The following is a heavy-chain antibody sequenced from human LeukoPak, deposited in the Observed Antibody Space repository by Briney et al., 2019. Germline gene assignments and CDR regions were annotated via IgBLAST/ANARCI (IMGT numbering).Heavy chain of an antibody. CDR1: GFTFSSYG. D-gene: IGHD2-2*01. V-gene: IGHV3-30*02. CDR2: IRYDGSNK. CDR3: ARPVVPAAIDYYYYGMDV. J-gene: IGHJ6*02. Sequence: PGGSLRLSCAASGFTFSSYGMYWVRQAPGKGLEWVAFIRYDGSNKYYADSVKGRFTISRDNSKNTLYLQMNSLRAEDTAVYYCARPVVPAAIDYYYYGMDVWGQGTTVTVSS.